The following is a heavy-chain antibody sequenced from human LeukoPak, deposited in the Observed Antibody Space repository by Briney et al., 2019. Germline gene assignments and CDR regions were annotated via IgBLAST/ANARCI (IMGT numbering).Heavy chain of an antibody. Sequence: GRTLRLSCAASGFTFSSYGMHRVRQAPGKGLEWVAVISYDGSNKYYADSVKGRFTISRDNSKNTLYLQMNSLRAEDTAVYYCAKSTAYWGQGTLVTVSS. CDR2: ISYDGSNK. CDR1: GFTFSSYG. V-gene: IGHV3-30*18. CDR3: AKSTAY. J-gene: IGHJ4*02. D-gene: IGHD2-8*02.